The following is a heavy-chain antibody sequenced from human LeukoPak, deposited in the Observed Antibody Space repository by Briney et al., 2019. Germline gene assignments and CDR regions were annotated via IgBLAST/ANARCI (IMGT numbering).Heavy chain of an antibody. V-gene: IGHV4-38-2*01. Sequence: PSETLSLTCAVSSYSISSGYYWGRIRQPPGKGLVWIGSVYHSGTTYYNPSLKSRVTISVDTSKNQFSLKLSSVTAADTGVYYCVRHSGGYCRSTSCLFFEYWGQGTLVTVSS. J-gene: IGHJ4*02. CDR2: VYHSGTT. D-gene: IGHD2-2*01. CDR3: VRHSGGYCRSTSCLFFEY. CDR1: SYSISSGYY.